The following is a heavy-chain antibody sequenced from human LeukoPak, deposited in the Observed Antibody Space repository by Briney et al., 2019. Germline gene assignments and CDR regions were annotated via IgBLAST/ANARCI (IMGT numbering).Heavy chain of an antibody. D-gene: IGHD6-19*01. V-gene: IGHV3-23*01. Sequence: PGGSLRLSCAVSGVSFSRYAVGWVRQTPGKGVQLVSTITGSGDSTFYADSVNGRFTVSRDNSQNTLYLQMSSLRADDMALYYCAFGPHQQWLLADYWGQGTLVTVSS. J-gene: IGHJ4*02. CDR3: AFGPHQQWLLADY. CDR1: GVSFSRYA. CDR2: ITGSGDST.